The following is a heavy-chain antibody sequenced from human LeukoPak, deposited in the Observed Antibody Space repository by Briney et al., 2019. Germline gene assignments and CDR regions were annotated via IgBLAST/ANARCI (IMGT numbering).Heavy chain of an antibody. CDR1: GFTVSSNY. CDR3: ARDVAVAPTQTEFDY. J-gene: IGHJ4*02. V-gene: IGHV3-53*01. CDR2: IYSGGST. Sequence: GGSLRLSCAASGFTVSSNYMSWVRQAPGKGLEWVSVIYSGGSTNYADSVKGRFTISRDNAKNSLYLQMNSLRAEDTAVYYCARDVAVAPTQTEFDYWGQGTLVTVSS. D-gene: IGHD6-19*01.